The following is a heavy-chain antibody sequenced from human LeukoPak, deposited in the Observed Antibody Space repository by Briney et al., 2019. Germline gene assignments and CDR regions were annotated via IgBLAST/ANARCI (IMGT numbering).Heavy chain of an antibody. CDR1: GGTFSSYA. CDR3: ARDLYCSSTSCYPY. Sequence: ASVKVSCKASGGTFSSYAISWVRQAPGQGLEWMGGIIPIFGTANYAQKFQGRVTITTDESTGTAYMELSSLRSEDTAVYYCARDLYCSSTSCYPYWGQGTLVTVSS. CDR2: IIPIFGTA. J-gene: IGHJ4*02. V-gene: IGHV1-69*05. D-gene: IGHD2-2*01.